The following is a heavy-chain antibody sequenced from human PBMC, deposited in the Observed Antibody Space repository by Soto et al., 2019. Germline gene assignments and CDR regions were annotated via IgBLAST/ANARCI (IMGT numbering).Heavy chain of an antibody. V-gene: IGHV4-34*02. CDR3: ATIVGATPEIRGSPRDS. J-gene: IGHJ4*02. D-gene: IGHD3-10*01. Sequence: QVQLQQWGAGLLKPSETLSLTCAVYGGSFSGYFCYWIRQPPGKGLEWIGEINPSGSINYNPSLKSRVTISVDTSKNQFSLSLSSVTAADTAVYYCATIVGATPEIRGSPRDSWGQGTLVTVSS. CDR1: GGSFSGYF. CDR2: INPSGSI.